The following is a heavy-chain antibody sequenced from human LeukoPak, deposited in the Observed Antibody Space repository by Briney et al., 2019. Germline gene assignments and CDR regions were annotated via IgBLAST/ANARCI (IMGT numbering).Heavy chain of an antibody. CDR2: INAGNGNT. CDR3: ARETSSGWSVDY. J-gene: IGHJ4*02. D-gene: IGHD6-19*01. Sequence: EASVKVSCKASGYTFTSYGISWVRQAPGQGLEWMGWINAGNGNTKYSQEFQGRVTITRDTSASTAYMELSSLRSEDMAVYYCARETSSGWSVDYWGQGTLVTVSS. CDR1: GYTFTSYG. V-gene: IGHV1-3*03.